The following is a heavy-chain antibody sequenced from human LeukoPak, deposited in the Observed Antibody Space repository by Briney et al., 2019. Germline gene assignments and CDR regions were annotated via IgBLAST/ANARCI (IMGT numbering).Heavy chain of an antibody. D-gene: IGHD3-3*01. J-gene: IGHJ6*02. CDR1: GGSISSSSYY. Sequence: SETLSLTCTVSGGSISSSSYYWGWIRQPPGKGLEWIGSIYYSGSTYYNPSLKSRVTISVGTSKNQFSLKLSSVTAADTAVYYCASAPEDFWSGYSYFGGMDVWGQGTTVTVSS. CDR3: ASAPEDFWSGYSYFGGMDV. V-gene: IGHV4-39*01. CDR2: IYYSGST.